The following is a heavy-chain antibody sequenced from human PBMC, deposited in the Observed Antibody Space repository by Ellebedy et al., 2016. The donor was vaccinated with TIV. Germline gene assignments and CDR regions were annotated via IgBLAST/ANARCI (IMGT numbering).Heavy chain of an antibody. CDR3: VGGYSSSIDFDP. D-gene: IGHD6-13*01. Sequence: PGGSLRLSCAASGFTFSSYSMNWVRQAPGKGLQWVAAISHDERHRFYADSVKGRFTIFRDNSKNTLYFQMNGLRVEDTAVYYCVGGYSSSIDFDPWGQGTLVTVSS. J-gene: IGHJ5*02. CDR1: GFTFSSYS. CDR2: ISHDERHR. V-gene: IGHV3-30*03.